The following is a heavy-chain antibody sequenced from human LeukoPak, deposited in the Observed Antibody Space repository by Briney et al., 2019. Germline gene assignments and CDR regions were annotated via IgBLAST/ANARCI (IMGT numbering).Heavy chain of an antibody. D-gene: IGHD3-3*01. CDR1: GFTLSSYW. V-gene: IGHV3-74*01. CDR2: INSEGSST. CDR3: ARSHYDLWCGYSSGMDV. J-gene: IGHJ6*02. Sequence: GGSLILSCAASGFTLSSYWMHWVRQAPGKGLVWVSRINSEGSSTSYADSVKGRFNISRDNAKNTLYLQMNSLRAEDTAVYYCARSHYDLWCGYSSGMDVWGQGPTVSVSS.